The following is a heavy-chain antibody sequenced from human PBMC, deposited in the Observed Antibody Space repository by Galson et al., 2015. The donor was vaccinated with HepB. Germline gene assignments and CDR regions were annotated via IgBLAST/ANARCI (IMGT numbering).Heavy chain of an antibody. J-gene: IGHJ4*02. CDR3: ASDTLQYCSGGTCYGFDY. D-gene: IGHD2-15*01. CDR2: VWYDGRDE. V-gene: IGHV3-33*01. Sequence: SLRLSCATSGFTFSSYGMHWVRQAPGKGLEWVAMVWYDGRDEYYADSVQGRFTISRDNSENTLYLQMNSLRTEDTAVYYCASDTLQYCSGGTCYGFDYWGQGTLVTVSS. CDR1: GFTFSSYG.